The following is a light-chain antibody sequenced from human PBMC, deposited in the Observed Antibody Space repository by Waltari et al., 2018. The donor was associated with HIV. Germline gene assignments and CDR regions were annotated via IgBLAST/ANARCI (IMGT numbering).Light chain of an antibody. CDR3: QQRTNWPPYT. J-gene: IGKJ2*01. CDR2: DAS. CDR1: QSVGKY. Sequence: EIVLSQSPATLSLSPGERATLSCRASQSVGKYLAWYQQKPGQAPRLLIYDASDRATGIPARFSGSGSRTDFTLTISSLEPVDFAVYYCQQRTNWPPYTFGQGTKLEIK. V-gene: IGKV3-11*01.